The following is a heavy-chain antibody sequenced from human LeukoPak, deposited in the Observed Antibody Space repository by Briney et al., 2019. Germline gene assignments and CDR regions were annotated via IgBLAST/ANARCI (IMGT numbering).Heavy chain of an antibody. V-gene: IGHV1-18*01. D-gene: IGHD6-19*01. CDR3: ATDSGYSSGWSSNAFDI. Sequence: GASVKVSCKVSGYTLTELSMHWVRQAPGQGLEWMGWISAYNGNTNYAQKLQGRVTMTTDTSTSTAYMELRSLRSEDTAVYYCATDSGYSSGWSSNAFDIWGQGTMVTVSS. J-gene: IGHJ3*02. CDR2: ISAYNGNT. CDR1: GYTLTELS.